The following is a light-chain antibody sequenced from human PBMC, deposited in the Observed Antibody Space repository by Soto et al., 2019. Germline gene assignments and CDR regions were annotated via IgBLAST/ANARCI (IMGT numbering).Light chain of an antibody. CDR2: KAS. CDR3: QHYPIYSGR. CDR1: QTIDSW. J-gene: IGKJ1*01. Sequence: DIQMPKSHSTLSASVGDRVTITCRASQTIDSWLAWYQQRPGKPPNLLIYKASTLASGVPSRFSGSGSGTEFTLTINSLQPDDFATYYCQHYPIYSGRFGQGTKV. V-gene: IGKV1-5*03.